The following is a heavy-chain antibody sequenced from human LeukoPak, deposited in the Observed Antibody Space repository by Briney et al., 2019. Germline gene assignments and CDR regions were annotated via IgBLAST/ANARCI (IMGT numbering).Heavy chain of an antibody. CDR3: ARAKAAGSYDF. CDR2: THFSGSS. D-gene: IGHD6-13*01. J-gene: IGHJ4*02. CDR1: GSSIGRHY. V-gene: IGHV4-59*11. Sequence: SETLSLTCSVSGSSIGRHYWTWIRQPPGKGLEWIGYTHFSGSSNYNPSLKSRATTSLDRAKNQISLTLTSVTAADAAVYFCARAKAAGSYDFWGQGTLVTVSS.